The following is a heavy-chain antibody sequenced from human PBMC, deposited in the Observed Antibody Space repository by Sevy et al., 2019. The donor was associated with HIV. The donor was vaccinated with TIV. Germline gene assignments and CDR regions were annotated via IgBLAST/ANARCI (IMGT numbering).Heavy chain of an antibody. D-gene: IGHD3-16*01. V-gene: IGHV3-23*01. CDR3: VPMGESD. CDR1: GFTFWSYA. CDR2: ISVNAGTT. J-gene: IGHJ4*02. Sequence: GGSLRLSCAASGFTFWSYAMSWVRQAPGKGLEWVSDISVNAGTTYYADSVKGRFTISRDNSKNTLYLQMNSLRVDDTAVYYCVPMGESDWGQGTLVTVSS.